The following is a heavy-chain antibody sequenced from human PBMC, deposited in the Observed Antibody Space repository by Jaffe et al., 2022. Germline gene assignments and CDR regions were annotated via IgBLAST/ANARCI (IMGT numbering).Heavy chain of an antibody. D-gene: IGHD2-15*01. Sequence: EVQLVESGGGLVQPGGSLRLSCAASGFTFSDHYMDWVRQAPGKGLEWVGRIRNKANIYRTEYAASVEGRFTISRDDSKNSLYLQMNSLRTEDTAVYYCVRIGLCIGECHRLFDSCCHRPFDSWGQGSLVTVSS. J-gene: IGHJ4*02. CDR1: GFTFSDHY. V-gene: IGHV3-72*01. CDR2: IRNKANIYRT. CDR3: VRIGLCIGECHRLFDSCCHRPFDS.